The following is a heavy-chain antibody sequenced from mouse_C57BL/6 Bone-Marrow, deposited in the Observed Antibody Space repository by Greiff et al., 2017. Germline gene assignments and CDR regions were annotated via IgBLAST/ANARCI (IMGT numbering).Heavy chain of an antibody. CDR2: ISSGGDYI. V-gene: IGHV5S21*01. CDR1: GFTFSSYA. CDR3: ARLGAARFAY. Sequence: EVQGVESGEGLVKPGGSLKLSCAASGFTFSSYAMSWVRQTPEKRLEWVAYISSGGDYIYYADTVKGRFPISRDNAKNTLYLQMSRLKSEDTAMYYCARLGAARFAYWGQGTLVTVSA. J-gene: IGHJ3*01. D-gene: IGHD6-1*01.